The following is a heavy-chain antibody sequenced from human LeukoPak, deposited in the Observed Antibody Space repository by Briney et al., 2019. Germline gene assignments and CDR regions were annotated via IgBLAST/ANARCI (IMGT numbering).Heavy chain of an antibody. CDR2: INWNGGST. V-gene: IGHV3-20*04. J-gene: IGHJ4*02. CDR3: ARDCSGGSCQFRDY. D-gene: IGHD2-15*01. CDR1: GFTLSDYW. Sequence: GGSLRLSCAVSGFTLSDYWMNWVRQAPGKGLEWVSGINWNGGSTGYAASVKGRFTISGDNDKNPVYLRMNSLRAEDTALYYCARDCSGGSCQFRDYWGQGTLVTVSS.